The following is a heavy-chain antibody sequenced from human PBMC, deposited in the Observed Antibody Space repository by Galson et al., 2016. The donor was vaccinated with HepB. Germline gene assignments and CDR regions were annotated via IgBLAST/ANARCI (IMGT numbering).Heavy chain of an antibody. CDR3: AREIRANWNYDWFDP. V-gene: IGHV4-59*01. Sequence: SETLSLTCTVSGGSISSYYWSRIRQPPGKGLEWIGYIYYSGSTNYNPSLKSRVTISVDTSKNQFSLKLSSVTAADTAVYYCAREIRANWNYDWFDPWGQGTLVTVSS. D-gene: IGHD1-7*01. CDR2: IYYSGST. CDR1: GGSISSYY. J-gene: IGHJ5*02.